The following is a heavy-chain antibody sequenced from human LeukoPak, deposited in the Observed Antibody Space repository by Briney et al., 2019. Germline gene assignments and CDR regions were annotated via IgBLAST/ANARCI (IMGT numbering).Heavy chain of an antibody. V-gene: IGHV4-39*01. Sequence: PSETLSLTCTVSGGSISSSSYYWGWIRQPPGKGLEWIGSIYYSGSTYYNPSLKSRDTISVDTSKNQFSLKLSSVTAADTAVYYCARSWVVRWFDPWGQGTLVTVSS. CDR1: GGSISSSSYY. CDR3: ARSWVVRWFDP. CDR2: IYYSGST. D-gene: IGHD2-15*01. J-gene: IGHJ5*02.